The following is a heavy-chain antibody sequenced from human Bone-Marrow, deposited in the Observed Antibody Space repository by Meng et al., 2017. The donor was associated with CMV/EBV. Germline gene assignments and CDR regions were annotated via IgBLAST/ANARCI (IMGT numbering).Heavy chain of an antibody. CDR2: IYYSGST. Sequence: TCTGSGGSVGNGSYYWSWIRQPPGKGLEWIGYIYYSGSTNYNPSLKSRVTISVDTSKNQFSLKLSSVTATDTAVYYCARASPAPGFDPWGQGTLVTVSS. D-gene: IGHD2-2*01. CDR3: ARASPAPGFDP. V-gene: IGHV4-61*01. J-gene: IGHJ5*02. CDR1: GGSVGNGSYY.